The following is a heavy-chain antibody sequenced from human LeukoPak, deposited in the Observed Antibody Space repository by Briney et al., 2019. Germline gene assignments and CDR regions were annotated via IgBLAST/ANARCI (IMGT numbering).Heavy chain of an antibody. CDR1: GFTFSSFW. CDR2: IKQDESEK. D-gene: IGHD2-2*01. V-gene: IGHV3-7*01. J-gene: IGHJ6*02. Sequence: PGGSLRLSCAASGFTFSSFWMSWVRQAPGKGLEWVANIKQDESEKYYVDSVRGRFTISRDNAKNSLYLQMNSLRAEDTAVYYCAREFIVVVPTYGMDVWGQGTTVTVSS. CDR3: AREFIVVVPTYGMDV.